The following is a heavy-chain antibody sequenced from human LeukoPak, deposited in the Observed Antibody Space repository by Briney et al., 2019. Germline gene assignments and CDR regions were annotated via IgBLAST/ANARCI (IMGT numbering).Heavy chain of an antibody. CDR3: ARDDSWAVAGWGI. CDR1: GCTVSSNY. Sequence: PGGSLRLSCAASGCTVSSNYKSWVRQAPGKGLEWVSVIYSGGSTYYADSVKGRFTISRDNSKNTLYLQMNSLRAEDTAVYYCARDDSWAVAGWGIWGQGTLVTVSS. J-gene: IGHJ4*02. D-gene: IGHD6-19*01. V-gene: IGHV3-66*01. CDR2: IYSGGST.